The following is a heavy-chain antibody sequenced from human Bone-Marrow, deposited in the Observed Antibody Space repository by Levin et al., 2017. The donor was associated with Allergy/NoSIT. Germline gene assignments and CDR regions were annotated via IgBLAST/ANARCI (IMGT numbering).Heavy chain of an antibody. J-gene: IGHJ4*02. CDR2: IKSNTDGGTT. D-gene: IGHD4-11*01. V-gene: IGHV3-15*01. CDR3: TTDVSNSNFF. Sequence: GGSLRLSCATSGFIFTNAWMSWVRQAPGKGLEWVGRIKSNTDGGTTEYAAPVKGRFTISRDDSKSTVYLQMNSLKTEDTAMYYCTTDVSNSNFFWGQGTLVTVSS. CDR1: GFIFTNAW.